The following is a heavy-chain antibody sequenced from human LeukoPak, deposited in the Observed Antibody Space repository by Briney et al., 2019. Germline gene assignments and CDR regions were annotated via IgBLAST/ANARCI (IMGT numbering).Heavy chain of an antibody. CDR1: GFTFDDYG. CDR2: INGNGGST. J-gene: IGHJ4*02. V-gene: IGHV3-20*04. Sequence: GGSLRLSCAASGFTFDDYGMSCVRQAPGKGREWVSGINGNGGSTGYADSVKGRLTISRDNAKNSMYLQMNSLRAEDTALYYCAKDYSSSLAGFDYWGQGTLVTVSS. D-gene: IGHD6-13*01. CDR3: AKDYSSSLAGFDY.